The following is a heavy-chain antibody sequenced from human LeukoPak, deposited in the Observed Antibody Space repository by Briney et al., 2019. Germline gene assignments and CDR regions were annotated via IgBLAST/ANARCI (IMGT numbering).Heavy chain of an antibody. D-gene: IGHD6-19*01. V-gene: IGHV1-69*13. CDR3: ARVRFSYGYSSGLNWFDP. CDR2: IIPIFGTA. CDR1: GGTFSIYA. Sequence: SVKVSCKASGGTFSIYAISWVRQAPGQGLEWMGGIIPIFGTANYAQKFQGRVTITADESTSTAYMELSSLRSEDTAVYYCARVRFSYGYSSGLNWFDPWGQGTLVTVSS. J-gene: IGHJ5*02.